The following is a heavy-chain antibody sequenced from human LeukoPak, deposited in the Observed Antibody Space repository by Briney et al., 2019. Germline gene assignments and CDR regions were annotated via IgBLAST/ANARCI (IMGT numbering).Heavy chain of an antibody. D-gene: IGHD3-3*01. CDR3: AKVSSDDFWSAYPFDY. Sequence: PGGSLRLSCAASGFTFSSYAMGWVRQAPGKGLEWVSTIYSGGDTYFADSVKGRITISRDNSKKTLYLQMNGLRAEDTAVYFCAKVSSDDFWSAYPFDYWGQGTLVTVSS. CDR1: GFTFSSYA. V-gene: IGHV3-23*01. CDR2: IYSGGDT. J-gene: IGHJ4*02.